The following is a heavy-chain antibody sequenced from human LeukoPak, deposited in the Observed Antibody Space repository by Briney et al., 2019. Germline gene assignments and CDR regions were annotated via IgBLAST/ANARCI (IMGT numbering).Heavy chain of an antibody. D-gene: IGHD4-17*01. J-gene: IGHJ5*02. V-gene: IGHV3-23*01. CDR2: ISGSVGIT. CDR3: AKLHIADGDGCWFDP. Sequence: GGSLRLSCAASVFTFSIYAMSCVREAPGGGREWVSAISGSVGITYYADSVKGRFSLSRDNSKTTLYLQMNSLRAEDTAVYYCAKLHIADGDGCWFDPWGQGTLVTVSS. CDR1: VFTFSIYA.